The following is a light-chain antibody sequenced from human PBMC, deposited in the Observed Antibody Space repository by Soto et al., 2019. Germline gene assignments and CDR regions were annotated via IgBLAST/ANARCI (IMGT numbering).Light chain of an antibody. CDR3: SSYTSSSTLLYV. CDR2: EVT. V-gene: IGLV2-14*02. CDR1: NSDVGNYDL. J-gene: IGLJ1*01. Sequence: QSALTQPASVSGSPGQSITISCTGTNSDVGNYDLVSWYEHHPGKAPRLIIYEVTKRPSGGSDRFSGSKSGNTASLTISGLQAEDEGDYYCSSYTSSSTLLYVFGTGTKLTVL.